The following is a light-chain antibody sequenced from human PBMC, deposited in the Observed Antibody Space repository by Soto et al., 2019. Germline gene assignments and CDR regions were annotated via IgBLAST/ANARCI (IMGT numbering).Light chain of an antibody. Sequence: IVLTQSPGTLSLSSGEGATLSCRASQSIGGNFLAWYQQRRGQAPRLLIHGASNRATGIPDRFSGSGSGTDFTLTITRLEPEDFAVYYCQQYGGSPRTFGQGTKVDIK. CDR2: GAS. V-gene: IGKV3-20*01. J-gene: IGKJ1*01. CDR3: QQYGGSPRT. CDR1: QSIGGNF.